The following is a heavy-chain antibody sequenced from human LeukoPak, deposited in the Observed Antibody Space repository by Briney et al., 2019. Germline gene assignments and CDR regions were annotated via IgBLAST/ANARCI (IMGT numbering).Heavy chain of an antibody. D-gene: IGHD6-13*01. J-gene: IGHJ4*02. Sequence: GGSLRLSCAASGFTFSSYSMNWVRQAPGKGLEWVSSISSSSSYIYYADSVKGRFTISRDNAKNSLYLQMNSLRAEDTAVYYCARAPIFIAAAGFFDYWGQGTLVTVSS. CDR2: ISSSSSYI. V-gene: IGHV3-21*01. CDR1: GFTFSSYS. CDR3: ARAPIFIAAAGFFDY.